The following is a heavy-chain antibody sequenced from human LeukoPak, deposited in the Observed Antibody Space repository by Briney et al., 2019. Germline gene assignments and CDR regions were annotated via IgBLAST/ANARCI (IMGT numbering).Heavy chain of an antibody. D-gene: IGHD7-27*01. Sequence: SETLSLTCTVSGGSISSYYWSWIRQPPGKGLEWIGYISYSGSTNYNPSLKSRVTLSLDTSKNQLSLRLTSVTAADTAVYYCARQGPTNWGSRAYWYCDLWGRGTLV. CDR2: ISYSGST. CDR3: ARQGPTNWGSRAYWYCDL. CDR1: GGSISSYY. J-gene: IGHJ2*01. V-gene: IGHV4-59*08.